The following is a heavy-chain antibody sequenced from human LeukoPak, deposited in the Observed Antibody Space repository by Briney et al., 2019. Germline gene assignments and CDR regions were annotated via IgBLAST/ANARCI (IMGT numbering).Heavy chain of an antibody. J-gene: IGHJ4*02. CDR3: ARAGGDNCLEGDDY. Sequence: ASVKVSCKASGYTFTSYGISWVRQAPGQGLEWMGWISAYNGNTNYALKLQGRVTMTTDTSTSTAYMELRSLRSDDTAVYYCARAGGDNCLEGDDYWGQGTLVTVSS. V-gene: IGHV1-18*01. CDR1: GYTFTSYG. D-gene: IGHD1-1*01. CDR2: ISAYNGNT.